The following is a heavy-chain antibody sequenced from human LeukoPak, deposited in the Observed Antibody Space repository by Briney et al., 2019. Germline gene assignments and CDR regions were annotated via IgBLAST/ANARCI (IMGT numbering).Heavy chain of an antibody. Sequence: PGGSLRLSCAASGFTFSSNVMHWVRQAPGRGLEYVSAISTTGSSTYYANSVKGRFTISRNNSKNTLYLQLGSLRAEDMAVYYCATVRRGSEIDYWGQGTLVTVSS. J-gene: IGHJ4*02. CDR3: ATVRRGSEIDY. V-gene: IGHV3-64*01. CDR2: ISTTGSST. D-gene: IGHD1-26*01. CDR1: GFTFSSNV.